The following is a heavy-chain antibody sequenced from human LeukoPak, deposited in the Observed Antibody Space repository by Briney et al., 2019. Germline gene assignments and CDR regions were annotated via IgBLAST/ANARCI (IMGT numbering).Heavy chain of an antibody. J-gene: IGHJ4*02. V-gene: IGHV1-46*01. Sequence: ASVKVSCKASGYTFTGYYMHWVRQAPGQGLEWMGIINPSGGSTSYAQKFQGRVTMTRDTSTSTVYMELSSLRSEDTAVYYCARDLALGSSWYYYFDYWGQGTLVTVSS. CDR2: INPSGGST. CDR1: GYTFTGYY. CDR3: ARDLALGSSWYYYFDY. D-gene: IGHD6-13*01.